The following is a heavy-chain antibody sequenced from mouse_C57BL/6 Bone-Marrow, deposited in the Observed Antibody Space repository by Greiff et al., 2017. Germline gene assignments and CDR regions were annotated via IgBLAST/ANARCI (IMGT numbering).Heavy chain of an antibody. CDR1: GIAFSRYW. CDR2: INPDSSTI. V-gene: IGHV4-1*01. Sequence: EVKLVESGGGLVQPGGSLKLSCAASGIAFSRYWMSWVRRAPGKGLEWIGEINPDSSTINYAPSLKDKFIISRDNAKNTLYLQMSKVRSEDTALYYCARPPTEGTGWYFDVWGTGTTVTVSS. CDR3: ARPPTEGTGWYFDV. J-gene: IGHJ1*03. D-gene: IGHD2-10*01.